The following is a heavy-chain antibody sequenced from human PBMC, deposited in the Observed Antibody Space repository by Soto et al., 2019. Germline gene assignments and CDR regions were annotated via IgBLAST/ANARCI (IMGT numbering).Heavy chain of an antibody. Sequence: ASVKVTCKASGGTFSSYAISWVRQAPGQGLEWMGGIIPIFGTANYAQKFQGRVTITADESTSTAYMELSSLRSEDTAVYYCAWPLYSGYDGVAYYWGQGTLDTVSS. CDR3: AWPLYSGYDGVAYY. J-gene: IGHJ4*02. D-gene: IGHD5-12*01. CDR1: GGTFSSYA. CDR2: IIPIFGTA. V-gene: IGHV1-69*13.